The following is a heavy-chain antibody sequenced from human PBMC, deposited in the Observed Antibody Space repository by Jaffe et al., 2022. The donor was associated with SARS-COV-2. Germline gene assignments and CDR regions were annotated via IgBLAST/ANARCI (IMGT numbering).Heavy chain of an antibody. CDR3: ARSSSVLDGYDWFDS. V-gene: IGHV5-51*01. Sequence: DVQLVQSGAEVKKPGESLKISCKASGYSFTSNYIAWVREMPGKGLEWMGIIYPGDSQTRYSPSFQGQVTISVDKSITTSYLQWSSLKASDTAMYYCARSSSVLDGYDWFDSWGQGTLVTVSS. J-gene: IGHJ5*01. CDR2: IYPGDSQT. CDR1: GYSFTSNY. D-gene: IGHD1-1*01.